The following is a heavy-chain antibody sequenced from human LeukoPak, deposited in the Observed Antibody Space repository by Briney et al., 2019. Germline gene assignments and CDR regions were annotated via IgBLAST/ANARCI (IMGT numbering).Heavy chain of an antibody. J-gene: IGHJ4*02. CDR2: ISYDGSNK. V-gene: IGHV3-30-3*01. CDR1: GFTFGPYT. CDR3: AREYGGSFDY. D-gene: IGHD4-23*01. Sequence: PGGSLRLSCTASGFTFGPYTMNWVRQAPGKGLEWVAVISYDGSNKYYADSVKGRFTISRDNSKNTLYLQMNSLRAEDTAVYYCAREYGGSFDYWGQGTLVTVSS.